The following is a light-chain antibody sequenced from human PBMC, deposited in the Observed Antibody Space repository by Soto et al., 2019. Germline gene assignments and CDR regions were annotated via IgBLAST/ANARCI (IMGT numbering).Light chain of an antibody. CDR1: QSVGLS. V-gene: IGKV3-20*01. J-gene: IGKJ1*01. CDR2: GAS. Sequence: EIVMTQSPATLSVSPGDGATLSCRASQSVGLSLAWYQQKPGQAPRLLIYGASNRATGIPDRFSGSVSGTDFTLTISRLEPDDFAVYYCQQYGSSPRTFGQGTKV. CDR3: QQYGSSPRT.